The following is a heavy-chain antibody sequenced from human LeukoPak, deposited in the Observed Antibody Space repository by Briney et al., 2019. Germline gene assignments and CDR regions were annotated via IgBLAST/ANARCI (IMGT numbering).Heavy chain of an antibody. CDR2: IYYSGST. CDR1: GGSISSSSYY. CDR3: ASLCHSSSWPPVDY. J-gene: IGHJ4*02. V-gene: IGHV4-39*07. D-gene: IGHD6-13*01. Sequence: KTSETLSLTCTVSGGSISSSSYYWGWIRQPPGKGLEWIGSIYYSGSTYYNPSLKSRVTISVDTSKNQFSLKLSSVTAADTAVYYCASLCHSSSWPPVDYWGQGTLVTVSS.